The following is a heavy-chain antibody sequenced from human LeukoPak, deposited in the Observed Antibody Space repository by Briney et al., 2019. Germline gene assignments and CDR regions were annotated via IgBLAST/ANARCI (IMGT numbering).Heavy chain of an antibody. CDR2: INPDSGGT. CDR3: AREGVDWNHSVYYFDY. J-gene: IGHJ4*02. V-gene: IGHV1-2*02. D-gene: IGHD1-1*01. Sequence: ASVKVSRKASRYTFTGYYMHWVRQAPGQGREWMGWINPDSGGTNYARKLQGRVTKTRDTSISTAYMELSRLRSDDTAVYYCAREGVDWNHSVYYFDYWGQGTLVTVSS. CDR1: RYTFTGYY.